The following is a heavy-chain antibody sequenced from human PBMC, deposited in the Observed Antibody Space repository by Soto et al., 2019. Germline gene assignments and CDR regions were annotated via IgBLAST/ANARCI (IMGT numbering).Heavy chain of an antibody. Sequence: EVQLVESGGGLVQPGGSLRLSCAASGFSFSHYCMSWVRQAPGKGLEWVANIKQDGSEKYDVDSVKGRFTISRDNAKNSMFLQMDSLRDEDTAVYYCARVPPTRDIWSYGVGGKYYYYYMDVWGKGTTVTVSS. CDR2: IKQDGSEK. D-gene: IGHD1-7*01. CDR3: ARVPPTRDIWSYGVGGKYYYYYMDV. CDR1: GFSFSHYC. J-gene: IGHJ6*03. V-gene: IGHV3-7*04.